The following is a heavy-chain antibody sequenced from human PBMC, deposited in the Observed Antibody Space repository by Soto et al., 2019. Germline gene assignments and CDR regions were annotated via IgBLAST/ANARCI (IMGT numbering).Heavy chain of an antibody. D-gene: IGHD3-16*02. CDR2: ISGSGGST. J-gene: IGHJ4*02. Sequence: EVQLLESGGGLVQPGGSLRLSCAASGFTFSSYAMSWVRQAPGKGLEWVSAISGSGGSTYYADSVKGRFTISRDNSKNTLYLQMNSLRAEDTDVYYCASYYDYIWGSYRHFDYWGQGTLVTVSS. CDR3: ASYYDYIWGSYRHFDY. V-gene: IGHV3-23*01. CDR1: GFTFSSYA.